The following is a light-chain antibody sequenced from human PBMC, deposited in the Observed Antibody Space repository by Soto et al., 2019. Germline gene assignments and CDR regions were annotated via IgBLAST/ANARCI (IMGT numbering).Light chain of an antibody. CDR3: QVWDGFSAQPAF. J-gene: IGLJ1*01. CDR1: SIERRS. CDR2: DDG. Sequence: SYELTQPPSVSVAPGKTARITCGGNSIERRSVHWYQQRPGQAPVLVIYDDGDRPSGIPERFSGSNSGDTATLTISRVEAGDEADYYCQVWDGFSAQPAFFGTGTKLTVL. V-gene: IGLV3-21*04.